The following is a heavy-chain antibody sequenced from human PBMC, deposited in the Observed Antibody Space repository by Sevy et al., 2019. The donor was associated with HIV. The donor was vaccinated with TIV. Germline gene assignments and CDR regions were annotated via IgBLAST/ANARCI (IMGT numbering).Heavy chain of an antibody. D-gene: IGHD3-22*01. CDR3: ARDYYDSSGYLFVY. CDR1: GFTFSSYA. V-gene: IGHV3-30-3*01. Sequence: GGSLRLSCAASGFTFSSYAMHWVRQAPGKGLEWVAVISYDGSNKYYADSVKGRFTISRDNSKNTLYLQMNSLRAEDTAVYYCARDYYDSSGYLFVYWGQGTLVTVSS. CDR2: ISYDGSNK. J-gene: IGHJ4*02.